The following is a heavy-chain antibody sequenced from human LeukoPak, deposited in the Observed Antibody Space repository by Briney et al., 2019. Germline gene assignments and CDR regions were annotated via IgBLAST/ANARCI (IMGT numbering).Heavy chain of an antibody. Sequence: SETLSLTCAVYGGSFSGYYWSWIRQPPGKGLEWIGEINHSGSTNYNPSLKSRVTISVDTSKNQFSLKLSSVTAADTAVYYCARDLVHYGSGSYTGSFDLWGRGTLVTVSS. D-gene: IGHD3-10*01. V-gene: IGHV4-34*01. CDR2: INHSGST. J-gene: IGHJ2*01. CDR1: GGSFSGYY. CDR3: ARDLVHYGSGSYTGSFDL.